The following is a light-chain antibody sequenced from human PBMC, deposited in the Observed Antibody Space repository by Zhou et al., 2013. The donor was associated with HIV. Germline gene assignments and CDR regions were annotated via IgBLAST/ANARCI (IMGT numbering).Light chain of an antibody. J-gene: IGKJ4*01. V-gene: IGKV1-5*03. CDR3: QQYYTTPLT. CDR1: QHISDS. Sequence: DFQMTQSPSTLSASVGDRVTITCRASQHISDSLAWYQQKPGKAPKLLIYKASSLDTGVPSRFVGRGSATEFTLTVSGLQPDDFATYYCQQYYTTPLTFGGGTNIEVK. CDR2: KAS.